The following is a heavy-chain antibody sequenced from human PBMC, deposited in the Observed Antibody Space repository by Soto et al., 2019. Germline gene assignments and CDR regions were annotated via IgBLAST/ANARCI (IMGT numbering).Heavy chain of an antibody. CDR2: ISGSGGAA. CDR1: GFTFGNYA. V-gene: IGHV3-23*01. CDR3: AQGWIPSAWYSHYFDS. Sequence: EVQLLESGGGSVQPGGALRLSCAASGFTFGNYAMRWVRQAPGKGLEWVSAISGSGGAAYYADSVQGRFTSSRDNAKNKVSLAMNSLSADDSAVYYCAQGWIPSAWYSHYFDSWGQGIRVTVSS. J-gene: IGHJ4*02. D-gene: IGHD6-19*01.